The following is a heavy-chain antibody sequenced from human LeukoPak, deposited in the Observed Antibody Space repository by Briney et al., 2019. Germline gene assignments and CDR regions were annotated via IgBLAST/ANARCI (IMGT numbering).Heavy chain of an antibody. CDR1: GGTFISYA. CDR3: ARATLGYCSSTSCYREFDP. CDR2: IISIFGTA. Sequence: ASVKVSCKASGGTFISYAISWVRQAPGQGLEWMGGIISIFGTANYAQKFQGRVTITADESTRTAYMELSSLRSEDTAVYCCARATLGYCSSTSCYREFDPWGQGTLLTVSS. D-gene: IGHD2-2*02. V-gene: IGHV1-69*13. J-gene: IGHJ5*02.